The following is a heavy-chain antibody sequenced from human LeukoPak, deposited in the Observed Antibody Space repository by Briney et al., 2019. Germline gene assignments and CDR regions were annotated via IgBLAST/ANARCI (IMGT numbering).Heavy chain of an antibody. CDR1: GFTFNSHA. V-gene: IGHV3-23*03. J-gene: IGHJ4*02. CDR3: AKSRSGSANWALQIFDN. D-gene: IGHD1-1*01. Sequence: GGSLRLSCAASGFTFNSHAMSWVRQAPGKGLEWVSVIYSGGSTYYADYVKGRFTISRDNSNNSLFAQMNSLRAEDTAVYFCAKSRSGSANWALQIFDNWGQGTLVTVSS. CDR2: IYSGGST.